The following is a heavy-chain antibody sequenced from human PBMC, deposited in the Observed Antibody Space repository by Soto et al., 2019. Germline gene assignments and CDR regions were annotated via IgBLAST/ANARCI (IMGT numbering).Heavy chain of an antibody. Sequence: PSKTLYLRSAVSDGSSSSDYWSWIRQPPGKRLEWVGYVYNNGGTKYNPSLKSRVTISVDTSNNQFSLKLTSVTAADTAVYYCARLEYYDTSGYYAVFDILGQGSMVTGSS. J-gene: IGHJ3*02. CDR3: ARLEYYDTSGYYAVFDI. V-gene: IGHV4-59*01. D-gene: IGHD3-22*01. CDR1: DGSSSSDY. CDR2: VYNNGGT.